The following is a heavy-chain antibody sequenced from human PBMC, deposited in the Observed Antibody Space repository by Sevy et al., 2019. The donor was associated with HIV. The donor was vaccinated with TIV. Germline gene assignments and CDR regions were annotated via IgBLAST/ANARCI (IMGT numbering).Heavy chain of an antibody. CDR1: GFTFSTYD. CDR2: ISHDGSYR. J-gene: IGHJ6*02. CDR3: AKNRPPGGSYFSRHGMYV. D-gene: IGHD3-16*01. Sequence: GGSLRLSCAASGFTFSTYDMHWVRQAPGKGLEWVAIISHDGSYRYYADSVRGRFSMSRDSSKNTLYLQMSGLSIEDTAVYYCAKNRPPGGSYFSRHGMYVWGRGTTVTVSS. V-gene: IGHV3-30*18.